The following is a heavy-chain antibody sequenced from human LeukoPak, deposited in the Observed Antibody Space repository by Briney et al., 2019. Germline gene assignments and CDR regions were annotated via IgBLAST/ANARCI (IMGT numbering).Heavy chain of an antibody. Sequence: PGGSLRLSCAASGFTFSNYGMSWVRQAPGKGLEWVSAIRGSGGSTYYADSVKGRFTISRDNSKNTLYLQMSSLRDEDTAVYYCAKDSQQLVVGALVYWGQGTLVTVSS. CDR1: GFTFSNYG. D-gene: IGHD1-1*01. J-gene: IGHJ4*02. CDR2: IRGSGGST. V-gene: IGHV3-23*01. CDR3: AKDSQQLVVGALVY.